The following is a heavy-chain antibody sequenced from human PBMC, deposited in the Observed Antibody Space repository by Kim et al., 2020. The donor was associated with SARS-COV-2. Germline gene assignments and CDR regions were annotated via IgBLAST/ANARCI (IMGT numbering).Heavy chain of an antibody. CDR2: TYYRSKWYN. CDR3: ARGDSSGWYDGYYFDY. Sequence: SQTLSLTCAISGDSVSSNSAAWNWIRQSPSRGLEWLGRTYYRSKWYNDYAVSVKSRITINPDTSKNQFSLQLNSVTPEDTAVYYCARGDSSGWYDGYYFDYWGQGTLVTVSS. V-gene: IGHV6-1*01. D-gene: IGHD6-19*01. CDR1: GDSVSSNSAA. J-gene: IGHJ4*02.